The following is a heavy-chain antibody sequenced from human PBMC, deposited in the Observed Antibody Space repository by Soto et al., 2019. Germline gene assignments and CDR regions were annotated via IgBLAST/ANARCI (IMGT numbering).Heavy chain of an antibody. CDR2: ISSSSSYI. V-gene: IGHV3-21*01. J-gene: IGHJ4*02. CDR1: GFTFSSYS. Sequence: EVQLVESGGGLVKPGGSLRLSCAASGFTFSSYSMNWVRQAPGKGLEWVSSISSSSSYIYYADSVKGRFTISRDNAKNSLYLQMNSLRAEDTAVYYCARFSRVTMVRGVPPPDYWGQGTLVTVSS. D-gene: IGHD3-10*01. CDR3: ARFSRVTMVRGVPPPDY.